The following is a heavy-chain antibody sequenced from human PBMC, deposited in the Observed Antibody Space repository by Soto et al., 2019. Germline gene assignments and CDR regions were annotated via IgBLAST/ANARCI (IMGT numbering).Heavy chain of an antibody. CDR1: GGSISSSSYF. Sequence: SETLSLTCTVSGGSISSSSYFWGWIRQPPGKGLEWIGSFYYTGSTYYNPSLKSRVTISVDTSKNQFSLKLSSVTAADTAVYYCARSPLVLRYFDWLSAPGAAFDYWGQGTLVTVSS. CDR2: FYYTGST. D-gene: IGHD3-9*01. CDR3: ARSPLVLRYFDWLSAPGAAFDY. V-gene: IGHV4-39*07. J-gene: IGHJ4*02.